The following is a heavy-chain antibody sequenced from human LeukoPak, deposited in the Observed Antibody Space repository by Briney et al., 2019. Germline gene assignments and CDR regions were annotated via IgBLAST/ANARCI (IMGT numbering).Heavy chain of an antibody. CDR3: AREGDYGDYYGMDV. V-gene: IGHV3-21*01. D-gene: IGHD4-17*01. CDR2: ISSSSSYI. Sequence: GGSLRLSCAASGFTFSSYSMNWVRQAPGKGLEWVSSISSSSSYIYYADSVKGRFTISRDNAKNSLYLQMNSLRAEDTAVYYCAREGDYGDYYGMDVWGQGTTVTVSS. CDR1: GFTFSSYS. J-gene: IGHJ6*02.